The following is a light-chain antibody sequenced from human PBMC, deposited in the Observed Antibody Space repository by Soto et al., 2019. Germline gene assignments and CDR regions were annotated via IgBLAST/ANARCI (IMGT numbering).Light chain of an antibody. CDR1: SGHSSYA. Sequence: QAVLTQSPSASASLGASVTLTCTLSSGHSSYAIASHQQQPEKGPRYLMKLNSDGSHSKGDGIPDRFSGSSSGAERYLTISGLQSEDEADYYCQTGGCGTVVFGGGTKLTVL. CDR3: QTGGCGTVV. CDR2: LNSDGSH. V-gene: IGLV4-69*01. J-gene: IGLJ2*01.